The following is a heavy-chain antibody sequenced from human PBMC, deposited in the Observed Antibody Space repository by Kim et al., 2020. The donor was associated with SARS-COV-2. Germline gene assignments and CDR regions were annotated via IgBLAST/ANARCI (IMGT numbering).Heavy chain of an antibody. CDR2: INHSGST. Sequence: SETLSLTCAVYGGSFSGYYWSWIRQPPGKGLEWIGEINHSGSTNYNPSLKSRVTISVDTSKNQFSLKLSSVTAADTAVYYCARASRYSSSSKRYYGMDVWGQGTTVTVSS. D-gene: IGHD6-6*01. V-gene: IGHV4-34*01. J-gene: IGHJ6*02. CDR3: ARASRYSSSSKRYYGMDV. CDR1: GGSFSGYY.